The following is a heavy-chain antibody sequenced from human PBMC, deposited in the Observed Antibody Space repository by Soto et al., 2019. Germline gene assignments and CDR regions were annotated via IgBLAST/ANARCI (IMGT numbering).Heavy chain of an antibody. D-gene: IGHD3-10*01. CDR3: ARGVRTYYYGSGSYGTYGIDV. CDR1: GYTFTGYY. CDR2: INPNSGGT. V-gene: IGHV1-2*04. Sequence: ASVKVSCKASGYTFTGYYMHWVRQAPGQGLEWMGWINPNSGGTNDAQKFQGWVTMTRDTSISTAYMELSRLRSDDTAVYACARGVRTYYYGSGSYGTYGIDVWGQGTTVTVSS. J-gene: IGHJ6*02.